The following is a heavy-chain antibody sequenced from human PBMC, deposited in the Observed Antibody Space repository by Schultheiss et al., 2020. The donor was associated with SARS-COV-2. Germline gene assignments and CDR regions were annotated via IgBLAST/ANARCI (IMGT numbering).Heavy chain of an antibody. D-gene: IGHD1-26*01. V-gene: IGHV3-30*03. J-gene: IGHJ4*02. Sequence: GGPLRLSCAASGFTFSSYGMHWVRQAPGKGLEWVADISYDGSNKHYADSVKGRFTISRDNSKNTLYLQMSSLRAEDTTVYYCARSTGGSYPEYDYWGQGTLVTVSS. CDR3: ARSTGGSYPEYDY. CDR1: GFTFSSYG. CDR2: ISYDGSNK.